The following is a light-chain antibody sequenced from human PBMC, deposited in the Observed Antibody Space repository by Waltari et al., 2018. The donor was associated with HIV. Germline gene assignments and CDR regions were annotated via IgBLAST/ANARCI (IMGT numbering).Light chain of an antibody. Sequence: QSVLTQPPSVSAAPGQMVTISCSGSSSNIGNNFVSWYQQLPGTAPKLLIYENNKRPSGIPDRCSGAKSGTSATLGITGLQTGDEANYYCGTWDSSLSATPVFGGGTKLTVL. CDR2: ENN. J-gene: IGLJ2*01. CDR1: SSNIGNNF. V-gene: IGLV1-51*01. CDR3: GTWDSSLSATPV.